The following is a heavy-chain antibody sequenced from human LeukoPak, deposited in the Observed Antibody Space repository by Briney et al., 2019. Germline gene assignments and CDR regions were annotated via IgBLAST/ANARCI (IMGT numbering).Heavy chain of an antibody. D-gene: IGHD2/OR15-2a*01. CDR2: INAGNGNT. Sequence: ASVKVSCKASGYTFTSYAMHWVRQAPGQRLEWMGWINAGNGNTKYSQRFQGRVTITRDTSASTAYMELSSLRSEDTAVYYCARGPRWVIVYYYYGMDVWGQGTTVTVSS. CDR1: GYTFTSYA. V-gene: IGHV1-3*01. CDR3: ARGPRWVIVYYYYGMDV. J-gene: IGHJ6*02.